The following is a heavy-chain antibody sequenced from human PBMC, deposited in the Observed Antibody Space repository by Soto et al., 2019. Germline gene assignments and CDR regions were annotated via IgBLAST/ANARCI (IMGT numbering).Heavy chain of an antibody. CDR2: IFYSGST. CDR1: GGSISTSSYY. CDR3: ARHTYSGYDFDY. J-gene: IGHJ4*02. V-gene: IGHV4-39*01. Sequence: SETLSLTCTVSGGSISTSSYYWGWIRQPPGKGLEWIGSIFYSGSTYYNPSLKSRVIISVDTSKNQFSLKLSSVTAADTAVYYCARHTYSGYDFDYWGQGTLVTVSS. D-gene: IGHD5-12*01.